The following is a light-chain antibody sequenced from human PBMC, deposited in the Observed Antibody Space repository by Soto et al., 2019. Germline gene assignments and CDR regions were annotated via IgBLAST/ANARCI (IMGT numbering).Light chain of an antibody. Sequence: IVLTQSPGTLSLSPVERATLSCTASQRVSSSYVSWDQQKPGHAPMVLIYVAFSRAPGITDRSSGSGSGTDFTLTISRLAPEDFAVYYCKPYRSFPLTFGGGNKVDIK. CDR2: VAF. V-gene: IGKV3-20*01. CDR3: KPYRSFPLT. CDR1: QRVSSSY. J-gene: IGKJ4*01.